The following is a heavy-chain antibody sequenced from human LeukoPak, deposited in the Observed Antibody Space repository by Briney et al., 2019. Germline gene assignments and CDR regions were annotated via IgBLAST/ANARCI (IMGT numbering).Heavy chain of an antibody. CDR2: INHSGST. D-gene: IGHD1-26*01. J-gene: IGHJ4*02. CDR3: AIGRRGGSYFTLSGFNY. V-gene: IGHV4-39*07. CDR1: GGSISSSSYY. Sequence: SETLSLTCTVSGGSISSSSYYWGWIRQPPGKGLEWIGEINHSGSTNYNPSLKSRVTISVDTSKNQFSLKLSSVTAADTAVYYCAIGRRGGSYFTLSGFNYWGQGTLVTVSS.